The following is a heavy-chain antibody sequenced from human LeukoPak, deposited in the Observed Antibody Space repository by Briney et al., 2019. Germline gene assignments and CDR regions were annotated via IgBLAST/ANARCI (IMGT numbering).Heavy chain of an antibody. CDR2: IIPIFGTA. V-gene: IGHV1-69*01. Sequence: GSSVKVSCKASGGTFSSYAISWVRQAPGQGLEWMGGIIPIFGTANYAQKFQGRVTITADESTSTAYMELSSLRSEDTAVYYCAGTYYYRSGSYRDAFDIWGQGTMVTVSS. CDR1: GGTFSSYA. CDR3: AGTYYYRSGSYRDAFDI. D-gene: IGHD3-10*01. J-gene: IGHJ3*02.